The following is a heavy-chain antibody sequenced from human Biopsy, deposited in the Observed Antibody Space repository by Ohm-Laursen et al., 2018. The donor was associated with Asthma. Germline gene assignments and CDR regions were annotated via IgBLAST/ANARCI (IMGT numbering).Heavy chain of an antibody. V-gene: IGHV4-59*01. CDR1: GGSINNFY. J-gene: IGHJ5*02. D-gene: IGHD6-13*01. CDR3: ARGQKSAGDRWFDP. CDR2: VYYSGST. Sequence: SETLSLTCTVSGGSINNFYWSWIRQPPAKELESIGHVYYSGSTNYNPSLKSRVTISIDASKNQFSLKQTSVTAADTAVYYCARGQKSAGDRWFDPWGPGTLVTVPS.